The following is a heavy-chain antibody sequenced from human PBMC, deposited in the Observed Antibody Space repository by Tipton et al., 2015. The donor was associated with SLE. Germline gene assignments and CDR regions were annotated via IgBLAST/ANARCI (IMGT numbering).Heavy chain of an antibody. Sequence: TLSLTCTVSGVSINTFHWSWFRQPPGKGLEWIGYIDYRGSTNYNPSLKSRVILSVDTSNNQFSLRLSSVTAADTAVYYCARSMDGAMGGYWGQGTLVAVSS. CDR1: GVSINTFH. J-gene: IGHJ4*02. V-gene: IGHV4-59*12. CDR3: ARSMDGAMGGY. D-gene: IGHD4/OR15-4a*01. CDR2: IDYRGST.